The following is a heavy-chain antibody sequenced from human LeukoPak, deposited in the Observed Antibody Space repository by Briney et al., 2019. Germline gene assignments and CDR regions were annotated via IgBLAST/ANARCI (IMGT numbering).Heavy chain of an antibody. CDR1: GFNFDNFA. D-gene: IGHD5-24*01. J-gene: IGHJ5*02. CDR2: ISHDARTK. CDR3: ARPSPPGDGYNPPDH. V-gene: IGHV3-30*04. Sequence: PGKSLTLSCVVSGFNFDNFAMHWVRQPLGKGLEWVAVISHDARTKYYADSMKSRITISRDNSKNTLFLQMNNLRTEDTAVYFCARPSPPGDGYNPPDHWGQGTLVTVSS.